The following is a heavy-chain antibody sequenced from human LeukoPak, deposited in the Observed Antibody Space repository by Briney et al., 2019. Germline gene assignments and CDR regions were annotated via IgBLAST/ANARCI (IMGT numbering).Heavy chain of an antibody. CDR2: VSGYNGNT. CDR3: ARGDWFDP. CDR1: GYTFTSYD. V-gene: IGHV1-18*01. J-gene: IGHJ5*02. Sequence: ASVKVSCRASGYTFTSYDINWVRQAPGQGLEWMGWVSGYNGNTNYAQKFEGRVAMTTDTSSTTAYMELRSLKSDDTAIYYCARGDWFDPWGQGTLVTVSS. D-gene: IGHD2-21*01.